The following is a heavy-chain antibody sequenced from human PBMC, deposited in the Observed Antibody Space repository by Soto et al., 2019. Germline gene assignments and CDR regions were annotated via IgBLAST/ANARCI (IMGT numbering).Heavy chain of an antibody. CDR2: VYRTGST. V-gene: IGHV4-4*02. J-gene: IGHJ4*02. CDR1: GGSISTSNW. D-gene: IGHD6-13*01. CDR3: ARARATIAAAAIFDC. Sequence: QVQLQESGPGLVKPSGTLSLTCAVSGGSISTSNWWSWVRQPPGKGLEWIGEVYRTGSTNYNPSLESRVIVSXXXSXNQFSLKLTSVTAADTAVYYCARARATIAAAAIFDCWGQGTLVTVSS.